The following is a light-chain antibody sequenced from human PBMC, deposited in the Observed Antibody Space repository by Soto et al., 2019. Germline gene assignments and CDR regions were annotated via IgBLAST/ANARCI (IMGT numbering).Light chain of an antibody. CDR3: SSYAGSNNFV. Sequence: QSALTQPPSASGFPGQSVTISCTGTSSDVGYYDYVSWYQQHPGKAPKLVIYEVTKRPSGVPDRVSASKSGNTASLTVSGLGAEDEDDYYCSSYAGSNNFVLGSGTKLTVL. V-gene: IGLV2-8*01. J-gene: IGLJ1*01. CDR2: EVT. CDR1: SSDVGYYDY.